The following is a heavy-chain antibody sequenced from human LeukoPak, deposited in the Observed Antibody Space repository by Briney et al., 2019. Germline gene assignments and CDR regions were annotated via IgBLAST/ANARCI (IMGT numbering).Heavy chain of an antibody. J-gene: IGHJ4*02. Sequence: ASVKVSCKASGYTFTGYYMHWVRQAPGQGLEWMGWINPNSGGTNYAQKFQGRVTMTRDTSISTAYMELSRLRSDDTAVYYCARGERYYDSSGYYYFDYWGQGTLVTVSS. CDR1: GYTFTGYY. D-gene: IGHD3-22*01. CDR3: ARGERYYDSSGYYYFDY. V-gene: IGHV1-2*02. CDR2: INPNSGGT.